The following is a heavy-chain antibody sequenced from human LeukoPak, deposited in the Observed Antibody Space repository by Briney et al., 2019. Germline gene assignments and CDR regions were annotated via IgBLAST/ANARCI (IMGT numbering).Heavy chain of an antibody. D-gene: IGHD3-22*01. J-gene: IGHJ4*02. CDR1: GGSISRYY. CDR2: IYYSGST. V-gene: IGHV4-59*08. Sequence: SETLSLTCTVSGGSISRYYWSWIRQPPGKGLEWIGYIYYSGSTNYNPSLKSRVTISVDTSKNQFSLKLSSVTAADTAVYYCARSGYYDSSGYYYVFDYWGQGTLVTVSS. CDR3: ARSGYYDSSGYYYVFDY.